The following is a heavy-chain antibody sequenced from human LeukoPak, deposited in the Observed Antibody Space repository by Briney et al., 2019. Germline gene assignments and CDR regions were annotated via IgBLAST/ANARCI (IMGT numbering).Heavy chain of an antibody. Sequence: PSETLSLTCTVSGGSISSNNCYWGWIRQPPGKGLEWIGTISYSGSTNYNPSLKSRVTMSLDTSKNQFSLKLSSVTAADTAVYYCAREITVTRPFDYWGPGTLVTVSS. V-gene: IGHV4-39*07. J-gene: IGHJ4*02. CDR1: GGSISSNNCY. D-gene: IGHD4-17*01. CDR2: ISYSGST. CDR3: AREITVTRPFDY.